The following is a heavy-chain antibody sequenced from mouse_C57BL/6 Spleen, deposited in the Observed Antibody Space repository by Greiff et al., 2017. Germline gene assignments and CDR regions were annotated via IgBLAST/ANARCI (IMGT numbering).Heavy chain of an antibody. D-gene: IGHD1-1*01. CDR1: GYTFTSYW. V-gene: IGHV1-72*01. CDR3: SSQCITTVVGYAMDY. J-gene: IGHJ4*01. CDR2: IDPNSGGT. Sequence: QVQLQQPGAELVKPGASVKLSCKASGYTFTSYWMHWVKQRPGRGLEWIGRIDPNSGGTKYNEKFKGKATLTVDKPSSTAYMQLSSLTSEDSAVYYGSSQCITTVVGYAMDYWGQGTSVTVSS.